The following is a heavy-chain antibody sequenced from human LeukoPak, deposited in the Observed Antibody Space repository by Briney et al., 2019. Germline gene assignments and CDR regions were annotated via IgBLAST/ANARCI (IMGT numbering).Heavy chain of an antibody. V-gene: IGHV4-30-4*08. J-gene: IGHJ5*02. D-gene: IGHD6-13*01. Sequence: SQTLSLTCTVSGGSISSGDYYWSWIRQPPGKGLEWIGYIYYSGSTYYNPSLKSRVTISVDTSKNQFSLKLSSVTAADTAVYYCARDSRGSSSWYTWFDPWGQGTLVTVSS. CDR1: GGSISSGDYY. CDR3: ARDSRGSSSWYTWFDP. CDR2: IYYSGST.